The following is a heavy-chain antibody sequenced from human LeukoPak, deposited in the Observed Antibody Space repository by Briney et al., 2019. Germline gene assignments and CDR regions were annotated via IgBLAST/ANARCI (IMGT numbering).Heavy chain of an antibody. Sequence: GGSLRLSCAASGFTFSSYWMSWVRQAPGKGLEWVANIKQDGSEKYYVDSVKGRFTISRDNAKNSLYLQMNSLRAEDTAVYYCARDAYSYGYVGLSYSDYWGQGTLVTVTS. CDR2: IKQDGSEK. V-gene: IGHV3-7*01. CDR3: ARDAYSYGYVGLSYSDY. CDR1: GFTFSSYW. D-gene: IGHD5-18*01. J-gene: IGHJ4*02.